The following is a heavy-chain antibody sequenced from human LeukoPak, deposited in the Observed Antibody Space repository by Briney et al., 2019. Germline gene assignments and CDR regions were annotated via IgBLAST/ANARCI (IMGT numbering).Heavy chain of an antibody. V-gene: IGHV3-23*01. J-gene: IGHJ6*03. Sequence: GGSLRLSCAASGFTFSNYAMSWVRQAPGKGLEWVSTINDRGIATYYADSVKGRFTISRDNSKNTLSLQVSSLRAEDTAIYYCAKGLKTAVGPYKGYHYYMDVWGKGTTATVSS. D-gene: IGHD5-18*01. CDR1: GFTFSNYA. CDR2: INDRGIAT. CDR3: AKGLKTAVGPYKGYHYYMDV.